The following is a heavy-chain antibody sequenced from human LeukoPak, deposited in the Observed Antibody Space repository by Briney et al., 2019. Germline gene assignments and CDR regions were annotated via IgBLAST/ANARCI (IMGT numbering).Heavy chain of an antibody. J-gene: IGHJ4*02. Sequence: SETLSLTCAVSGGSISSGGYSWSWIRQPPGKGLEWIGYIYHSGSTYYNPSLKSRVTISVDRSKNQFSLKLSSVTAADTAVYYCATGASGYYFDYWGPGTLVTVSS. CDR1: GGSISSGGYS. V-gene: IGHV4-30-2*01. CDR3: ATGASGYYFDY. D-gene: IGHD3-22*01. CDR2: IYHSGST.